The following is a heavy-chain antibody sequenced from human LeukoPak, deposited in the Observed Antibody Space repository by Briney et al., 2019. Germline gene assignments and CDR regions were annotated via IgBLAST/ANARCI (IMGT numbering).Heavy chain of an antibody. J-gene: IGHJ4*02. CDR3: ARAARSPGVSRAKKGPTAQYDY. D-gene: IGHD7-27*01. V-gene: IGHV4-34*01. Sequence: SETLSLTCAVYGGSFSGYYWSWIRQPPGKGLEWIGEINHSGSTNYNPSLKSRVTISVDTSKNQFSLKLSSVTAADTAVYYCARAARSPGVSRAKKGPTAQYDYWGQGTLVTVSS. CDR2: INHSGST. CDR1: GGSFSGYY.